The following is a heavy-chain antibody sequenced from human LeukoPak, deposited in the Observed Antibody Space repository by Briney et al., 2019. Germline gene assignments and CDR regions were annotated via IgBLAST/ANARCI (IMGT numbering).Heavy chain of an antibody. CDR3: ARARLEYRSGWYYFDY. CDR1: GFXVSSNY. V-gene: IGHV3-53*01. J-gene: IGHJ4*02. D-gene: IGHD6-19*01. Sequence: GGSLRLSCAASGFXVSSNYMSWVRKAQGKGLDWVSFIYSGGTTYYADSVKGRFTISRDNSKNTLYLQMNSLRAEDTAVYYCARARLEYRSGWYYFDYWGQGTLVTVSS. CDR2: IYSGGTT.